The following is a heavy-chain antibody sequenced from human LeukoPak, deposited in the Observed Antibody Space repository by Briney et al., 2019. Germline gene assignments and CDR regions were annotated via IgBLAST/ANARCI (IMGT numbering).Heavy chain of an antibody. D-gene: IGHD2-2*01. CDR3: ASPPPGCSSTSCPKGYYYYGMDV. J-gene: IGHJ6*02. CDR1: GYTFTGYY. CDR2: INPHSGDT. Sequence: ASVKVSCKASGYTFTGYYMHWVRQAPGQGLEWMGWINPHSGDTIYAQKFQGRVTMTRDTSISTAYMELSRLRSDDTAVYYCASPPPGCSSTSCPKGYYYYGMDVWGQGTTVTVSS. V-gene: IGHV1-2*02.